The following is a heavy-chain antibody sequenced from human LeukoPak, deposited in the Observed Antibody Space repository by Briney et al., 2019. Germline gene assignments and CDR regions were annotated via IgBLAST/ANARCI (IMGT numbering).Heavy chain of an antibody. CDR2: ISYDRSNQ. J-gene: IGHJ4*02. Sequence: AGGSLRLSCAASGFTFSSYAMHWVRQAPGKGLEWVAVISYDRSNQYYADSVKGRFTISRDNSKNTLYLQVNSLRDEDTALYYCAKDPCRGYSYGYTSNPRLCAFDYWGQGTLVTVSS. CDR3: AKDPCRGYSYGYTSNPRLCAFDY. D-gene: IGHD5-18*01. V-gene: IGHV3-30*04. CDR1: GFTFSSYA.